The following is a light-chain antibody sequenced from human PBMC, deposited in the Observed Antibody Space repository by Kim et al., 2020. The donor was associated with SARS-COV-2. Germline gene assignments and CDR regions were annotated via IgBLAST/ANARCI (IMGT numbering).Light chain of an antibody. CDR3: QQYNTSPDT. CDR1: QSVSSN. V-gene: IGKV3-15*01. CDR2: GAS. J-gene: IGKJ4*01. Sequence: EIVMTHSPATLSVSPGERATLSCRASQSVSSNLAGYQQKPGQAPRLLIYGASTRATGITARFSGSGSGTEFTLTISSLQSEDFAVYYCQQYNTSPDTFGVGTKVDIK.